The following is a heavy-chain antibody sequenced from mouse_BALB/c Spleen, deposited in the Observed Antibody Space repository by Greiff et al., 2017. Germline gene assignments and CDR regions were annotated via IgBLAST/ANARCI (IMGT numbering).Heavy chain of an antibody. CDR3: ARRYDYDVGYFDY. Sequence: VQLQQSGAELVRPGSSVKISCKASGYAFSSYWMNWVKQRPGQGLEWIGQIYPGDGDTNYNGKFKGKATLTADKSSSTAYMQLSSLTSEDSAVYFCARRYDYDVGYFDYWGQGTTLTVSS. CDR1: GYAFSSYW. J-gene: IGHJ2*01. D-gene: IGHD2-4*01. V-gene: IGHV1-80*01. CDR2: IYPGDGDT.